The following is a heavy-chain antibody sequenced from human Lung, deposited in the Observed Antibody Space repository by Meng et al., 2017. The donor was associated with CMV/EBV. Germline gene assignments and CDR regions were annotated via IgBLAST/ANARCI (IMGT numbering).Heavy chain of an antibody. CDR1: GFTFSSYS. D-gene: IGHD2-15*01. CDR3: ARASVVVAARYYFDY. CDR2: ISSSSSYI. J-gene: IGHJ4*02. V-gene: IGHV3-21*01. Sequence: GESXKISCAASGFTFSSYSMNWVRQAPGKGLEWVSSISSSSSYIYYADSVKGRFTISRDNAKNSLYLQMNSLRAEDTAVYYCARASVVVAARYYFDYWGQGTRVTRAS.